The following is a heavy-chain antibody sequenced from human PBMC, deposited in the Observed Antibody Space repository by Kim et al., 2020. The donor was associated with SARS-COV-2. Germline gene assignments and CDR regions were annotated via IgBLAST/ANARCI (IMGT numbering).Heavy chain of an antibody. Sequence: GGSLRLSCAASGFTFSSYGMHWVHQAPGKGLEWVAVISYDGSNKYYADSVKGRFTISRDNSKNKNTLYLQMNSLRAEDTAVYYCAKGGLHYDSSGDYYYYSVMDVWGQGTTVTVSS. CDR1: GFTFSSYG. D-gene: IGHD3-22*01. J-gene: IGHJ6*02. CDR2: ISYDGSNK. CDR3: AKGGLHYDSSGDYYYYSVMDV. V-gene: IGHV3-30*18.